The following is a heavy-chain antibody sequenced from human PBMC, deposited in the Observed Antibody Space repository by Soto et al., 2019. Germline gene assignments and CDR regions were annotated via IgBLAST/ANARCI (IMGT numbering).Heavy chain of an antibody. J-gene: IGHJ4*02. CDR2: INHTGST. CDR1: GESFSGYS. CDR3: ARHKITGLFDY. V-gene: IGHV4-34*01. Sequence: PSETLSLTCAVYGESFSGYSWTWIRQPPGTGLEWIGEINHTGSTNYNPSLKSRVTISVDTSKNQFSLKLTSVTAADTAVYYCARHKITGLFDYWGQATLVTVSS. D-gene: IGHD2-8*02.